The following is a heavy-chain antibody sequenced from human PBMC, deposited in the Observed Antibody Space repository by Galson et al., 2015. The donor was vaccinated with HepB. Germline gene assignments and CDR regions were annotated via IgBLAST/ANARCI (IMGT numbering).Heavy chain of an antibody. Sequence: SLRLSCAASGFTFSSYAMNWVRQAPGKGLEWVAVISYDGSNKYYADSVKGRFTISRDNSKNTKHLQMNSLRVEDTAVYYCARDLSIAALGGYYGMDVWGQGTTVTVSS. J-gene: IGHJ6*02. CDR3: ARDLSIAALGGYYGMDV. CDR1: GFTFSSYA. CDR2: ISYDGSNK. D-gene: IGHD6-6*01. V-gene: IGHV3-30-3*01.